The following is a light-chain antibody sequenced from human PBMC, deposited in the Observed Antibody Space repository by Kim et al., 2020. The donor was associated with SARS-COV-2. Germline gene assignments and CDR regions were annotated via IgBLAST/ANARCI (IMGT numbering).Light chain of an antibody. J-gene: IGKJ4*01. CDR3: QQRSHWPPPT. V-gene: IGKV3-11*01. Sequence: FSARRRGTLSWLANQDIDNQFGWDPPKPGPRPRPPIYGAFHRAACLPAKFSGGWSGTDFTLTITSIEPEDFAVYYCQQRSHWPPPTFGGGTKLEI. CDR2: GAF. CDR1: QDIDNQ.